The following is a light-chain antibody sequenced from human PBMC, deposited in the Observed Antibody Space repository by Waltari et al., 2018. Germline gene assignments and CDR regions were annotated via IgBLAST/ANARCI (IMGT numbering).Light chain of an antibody. Sequence: QSALTQPASVSGSPGQSVTISCPGTYYDIVNYDLVSWYQQYPGKAPRLIIYEATSRPSWVSNRFSASKSGNTASLTISGLQTEDEAHYYCCSYAGENTMIFGGGTRLTVL. V-gene: IGLV2-23*01. J-gene: IGLJ2*01. CDR1: YYDIVNYDL. CDR2: EAT. CDR3: CSYAGENTMI.